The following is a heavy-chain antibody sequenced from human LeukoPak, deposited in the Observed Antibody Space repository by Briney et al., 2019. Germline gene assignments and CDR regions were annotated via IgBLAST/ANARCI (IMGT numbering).Heavy chain of an antibody. CDR2: IGSGGDT. CDR1: GFTFSSYA. D-gene: IGHD5-24*01. CDR3: AKDRGGDGYNPLDY. J-gene: IGHJ4*02. Sequence: GGSLRLSCAASGFTFSSYAMTWVRQPPGKGLEWVSAIGSGGDTHYADSVKGRFTISRDNSKNTLYLQMNSLRAEDTAVYYCAKDRGGDGYNPLDYWGQGTLVTVSS. V-gene: IGHV3-23*01.